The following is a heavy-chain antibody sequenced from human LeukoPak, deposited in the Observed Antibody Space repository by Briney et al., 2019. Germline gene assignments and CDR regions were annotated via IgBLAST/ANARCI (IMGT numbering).Heavy chain of an antibody. CDR3: AKVQYYYDSSGSLGHYFDY. J-gene: IGHJ4*02. V-gene: IGHV3-23*01. CDR1: GFTFSSYA. CDR2: ISGSGGST. D-gene: IGHD3-22*01. Sequence: GGSLRLSCAASGFTFSSYAMSWVRQAPGKGLEWVSAISGSGGSTYYADSVKGRFTISRDNSKNKLYLQMNSLRAEDTAVYYCAKVQYYYDSSGSLGHYFDYWGQGTLVTVSS.